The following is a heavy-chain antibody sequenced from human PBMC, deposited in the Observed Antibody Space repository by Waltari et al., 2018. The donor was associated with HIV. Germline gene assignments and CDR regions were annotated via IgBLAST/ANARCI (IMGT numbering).Heavy chain of an antibody. V-gene: IGHV4-34*01. Sequence: QVHLQQSGAGLLKPPVTLSLPCTVPGGSFSGYSGSWIRQPPGQGLEWIGEVNHSGNINYNPSLKSRLIISVDTSKRQFSLRLKSVTAADTAVYYCSREGYGGNPANNFDFWGQGTLVSVSS. CDR2: VNHSGNI. CDR3: SREGYGGNPANNFDF. D-gene: IGHD2-15*01. CDR1: GGSFSGYS. J-gene: IGHJ4*02.